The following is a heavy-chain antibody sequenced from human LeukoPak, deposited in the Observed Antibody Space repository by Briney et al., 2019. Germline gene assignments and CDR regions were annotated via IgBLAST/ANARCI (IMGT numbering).Heavy chain of an antibody. CDR3: ARGSGRPNSYYYYMDV. CDR1: GYTFISYG. V-gene: IGHV1-18*01. D-gene: IGHD3-10*01. Sequence: ASVTVSCTASGYTFISYGISWVRQAPGQGLEWMGWISAYNGDTNYAQKLQGRVTMTTDTSTSTAYMELRSLRSDDTAVYYCARGSGRPNSYYYYMDVWGKGTTVTISS. J-gene: IGHJ6*03. CDR2: ISAYNGDT.